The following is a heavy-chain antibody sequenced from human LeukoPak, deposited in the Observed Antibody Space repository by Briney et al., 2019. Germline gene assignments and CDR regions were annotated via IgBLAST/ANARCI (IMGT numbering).Heavy chain of an antibody. J-gene: IGHJ4*02. D-gene: IGHD2-21*02. Sequence: SQTLSRTCNVSGGSISSGDKYWSWIRQPPGKGLEWIGYIYYSGSTYYNPSLKSRLTISVDTSENQFSLHLTSVIAADTAVYFCAKVTRWAGLDFWGQGTLVTVSS. CDR1: GGSISSGDKY. V-gene: IGHV4-30-4*01. CDR2: IYYSGST. CDR3: AKVTRWAGLDF.